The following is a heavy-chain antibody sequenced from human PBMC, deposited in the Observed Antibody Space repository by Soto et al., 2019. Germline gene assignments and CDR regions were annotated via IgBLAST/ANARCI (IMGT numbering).Heavy chain of an antibody. D-gene: IGHD1-26*01. Sequence: SETLSLTCTVSGASISDFYWSWIRQPAGMGLECIGRMSITEDTYYKSSLRSRLSMSIDTSKNQFSLNLTSVTAADTAIYYCGRVEVAATSVADDWGQGILVTVCS. V-gene: IGHV4-4*07. CDR2: MSITEDT. CDR1: GASISDFY. CDR3: GRVEVAATSVADD. J-gene: IGHJ4*02.